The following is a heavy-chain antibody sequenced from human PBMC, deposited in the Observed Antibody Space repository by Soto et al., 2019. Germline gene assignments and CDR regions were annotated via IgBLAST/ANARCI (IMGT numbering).Heavy chain of an antibody. CDR1: GDSITNGFY. Sequence: SETLSLTCTVSGDSITNGFYWGWIRQSAGQGLEWLGTVYPSGNTYYNPSVRGRVSMSIDPSKNQFSPSLTSVTAADTARYFCVGYTASHNWLDPWGQGTLVTVYS. V-gene: IGHV4-38-2*02. CDR3: VGYTASHNWLDP. D-gene: IGHD5-12*01. J-gene: IGHJ5*02. CDR2: VYPSGNT.